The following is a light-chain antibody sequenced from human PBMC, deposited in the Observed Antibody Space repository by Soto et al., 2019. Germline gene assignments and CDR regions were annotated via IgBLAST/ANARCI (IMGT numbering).Light chain of an antibody. Sequence: EIVLTQSPGTLSLSPGERATLSCRASQSVSSSYLAWYQQKPGQAPRLLIYGASSRATGIPDGFSGSGSGTDFTLTISRLEADDFAVYYCQQYGSSPPFTFGHGTKVDIK. J-gene: IGKJ3*01. CDR1: QSVSSSY. CDR3: QQYGSSPPFT. V-gene: IGKV3-20*01. CDR2: GAS.